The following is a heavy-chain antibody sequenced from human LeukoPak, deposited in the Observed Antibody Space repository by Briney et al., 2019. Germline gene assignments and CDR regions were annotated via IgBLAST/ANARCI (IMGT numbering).Heavy chain of an antibody. CDR2: INWNGGST. V-gene: IGHV3-20*01. CDR1: GFTFDDYG. CDR3: AREMGVYYDSSGSSY. Sequence: GGSLRLSCAASGFTFDDYGMSWVRQAPGKGLEWVSGINWNGGSTGYADSVKGLFTISRDNAKNSLYLQMNSLRAEDTALYHCAREMGVYYDSSGSSYWGQGTLVTVSS. J-gene: IGHJ4*02. D-gene: IGHD3-22*01.